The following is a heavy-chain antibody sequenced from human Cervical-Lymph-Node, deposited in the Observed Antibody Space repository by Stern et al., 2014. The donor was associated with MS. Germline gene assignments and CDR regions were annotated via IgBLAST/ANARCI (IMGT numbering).Heavy chain of an antibody. V-gene: IGHV3-11*01. CDR3: ARCAGPAPHMVTYNWFDP. CDR1: GFTFSDYY. J-gene: IGHJ5*02. Sequence: VQLVESGGGLVKPGGSLRLSCAASGFTFSDYYMSWIRQAPGKGLEWVSYISSSGSTIYYADSVKGRFTISRDNAKNSLYLQMNSLRAEDTAVYYCARCAGPAPHMVTYNWFDPWGQGTLVTVSS. D-gene: IGHD3-10*01. CDR2: ISSSGSTI.